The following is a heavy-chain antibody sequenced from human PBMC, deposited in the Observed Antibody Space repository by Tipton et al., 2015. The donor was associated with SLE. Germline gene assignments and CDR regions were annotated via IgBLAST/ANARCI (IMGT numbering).Heavy chain of an antibody. CDR3: ARGDCSSTSCLDY. J-gene: IGHJ4*02. V-gene: IGHV4-59*11. D-gene: IGHD2-2*01. Sequence: LRLSCAVSGGSITSHYWNWIRQPPGKALEWLGYMSFSGRSNYNPSLKNRVTISLDTSKNQLSLKLSSVTAADTAVYYCARGDCSSTSCLDYWGQGTLVTVSS. CDR1: GGSITSHY. CDR2: MSFSGRS.